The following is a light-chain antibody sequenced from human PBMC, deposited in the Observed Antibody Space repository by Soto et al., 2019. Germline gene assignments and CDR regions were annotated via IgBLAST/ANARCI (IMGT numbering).Light chain of an antibody. CDR2: KAS. Sequence: DIQLTQSPSTLSASVGDRVTITCRASQSVITWLAWYQQKPGKAPKLLIYKASSLESGVPSRFSGSGSGTEFALTISSLQPDDSATYYCRQHNDYPITFGQGTRLDIK. J-gene: IGKJ5*01. CDR1: QSVITW. CDR3: RQHNDYPIT. V-gene: IGKV1-5*03.